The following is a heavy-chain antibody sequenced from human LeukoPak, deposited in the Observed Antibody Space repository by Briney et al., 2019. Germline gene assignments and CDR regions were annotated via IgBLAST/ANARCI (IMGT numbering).Heavy chain of an antibody. V-gene: IGHV3-30*18. CDR1: GFTFSRYG. CDR3: AKDQQVGAAAYYLDS. CDR2: IANDGKDK. Sequence: SGGSLRLSCAASGFTFSRYGLHWVRQAPGKGLEWVAVIANDGKDKKYADSVKGRLTISRDNSKSTLYLQMNSLRAEDTAVYYCAKDQQVGAAAYYLDSWGQGTLVTVSS. D-gene: IGHD6-13*01. J-gene: IGHJ4*02.